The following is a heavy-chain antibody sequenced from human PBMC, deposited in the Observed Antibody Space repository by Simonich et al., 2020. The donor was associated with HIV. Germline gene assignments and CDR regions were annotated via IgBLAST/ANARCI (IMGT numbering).Heavy chain of an antibody. CDR1: GGSFSGYY. J-gene: IGHJ1*01. CDR2: INHSGST. V-gene: IGHV4-34*01. D-gene: IGHD6-13*01. CDR3: ARLTAGGLGEYFQH. Sequence: QVQLQQWGAGLLKPSETLYLTCAVYGGSFSGYYVSWIRQPPGKGLGWIGEINHSGSTNYNPSRKSRVTISVDTSKNQFSLKLSSVTAADTAVYYCARLTAGGLGEYFQHWGQGTLVTVSS.